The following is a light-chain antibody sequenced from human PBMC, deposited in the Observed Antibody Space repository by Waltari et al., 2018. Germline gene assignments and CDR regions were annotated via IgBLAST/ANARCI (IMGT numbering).Light chain of an antibody. CDR2: VNSDGRH. CDR1: SGHSSNV. J-gene: IGLJ3*02. CDR3: QTGGHGTWV. V-gene: IGLV4-69*02. Sequence: QLALTQSPSASASLGASVKLPCTLNSGHSSNVVASLQQQPEKGPRYLMKVNSDGRHSKGDDIPDRFSGSGSGAERYLTISSLQSEDEADYYCQTGGHGTWVFGGGTKLTVL.